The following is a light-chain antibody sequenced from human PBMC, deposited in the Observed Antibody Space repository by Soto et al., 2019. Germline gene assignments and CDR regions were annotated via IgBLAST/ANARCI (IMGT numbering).Light chain of an antibody. CDR2: VAS. Sequence: DIQMTQSPSSLSACVGDRVTVACRARQAIRNDVCWYQQKPGKDPKRLIYVASRLESGVPSRFSGSGFGTEFTLTISGLQPEDFAVYYCQQRSNWPPITFGQGTRLEIK. J-gene: IGKJ5*01. CDR3: QQRSNWPPIT. CDR1: QAIRND. V-gene: IGKV1-17*01.